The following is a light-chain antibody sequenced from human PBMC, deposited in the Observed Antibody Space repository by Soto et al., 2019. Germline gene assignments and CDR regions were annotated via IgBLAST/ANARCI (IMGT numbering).Light chain of an antibody. CDR2: GNR. V-gene: IGLV1-40*01. Sequence: QSVLTQPPSVSGAPGQRVTISCTGNSSNLGAGYDVHWYQQLPGAAPKLVIFGNRNRPSGVPERFSGSQSGTSASLAITGLQTEDEADYSCQAYDYSLTASVFGGGTKVTVL. CDR1: SSNLGAGYD. CDR3: QAYDYSLTASV. J-gene: IGLJ3*02.